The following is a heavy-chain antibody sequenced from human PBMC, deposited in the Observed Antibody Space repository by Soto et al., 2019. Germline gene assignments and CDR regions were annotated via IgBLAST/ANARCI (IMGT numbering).Heavy chain of an antibody. CDR2: ISGSGGST. D-gene: IGHD2-15*01. CDR3: AKAMGAILVVVAAPVWFDP. J-gene: IGHJ5*02. V-gene: IGHV3-23*01. Sequence: EVQLLESGGGLVQPGGSLRLSCAASGFTFSSYAMSWVRQAPGKGLEWVSAISGSGGSTYYADSVKGQFTISRDNSKNTLYLQMNSLRAEDTAVYYCAKAMGAILVVVAAPVWFDPWGQGTLVTVSS. CDR1: GFTFSSYA.